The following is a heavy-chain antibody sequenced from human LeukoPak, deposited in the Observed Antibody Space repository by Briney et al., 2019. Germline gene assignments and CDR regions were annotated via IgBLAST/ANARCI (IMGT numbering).Heavy chain of an antibody. D-gene: IGHD3-10*01. CDR2: INAGNGNT. J-gene: IGHJ4*02. V-gene: IGHV1-3*01. CDR1: GYTFTSYA. CDR3: ARRSMVRGKYYFDY. Sequence: ASVKVSCKASGYTFTSYAMHWVRQAPGQRLEWIGWINAGNGNTKYSQKFQGRVTITRDTSASTAYMELSSLRSEDTAVYYCARRSMVRGKYYFDYWGQGTLVTVSS.